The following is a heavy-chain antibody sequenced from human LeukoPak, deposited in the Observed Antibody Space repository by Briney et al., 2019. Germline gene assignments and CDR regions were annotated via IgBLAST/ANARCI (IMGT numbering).Heavy chain of an antibody. CDR1: GFTFSSYA. CDR3: AKAGYEAYYDFWSGYSWADAFDI. J-gene: IGHJ3*02. CDR2: ISGSGGST. Sequence: GGSLRLSCAASGFTFSSYAMSWVRQAPGKGLEWVSAISGSGGSTYYADSVKGRFTISRDTSKNTLYLQMNSLRAEDTAVYYCAKAGYEAYYDFWSGYSWADAFDIWGQGTMVTVSS. D-gene: IGHD3-3*01. V-gene: IGHV3-23*01.